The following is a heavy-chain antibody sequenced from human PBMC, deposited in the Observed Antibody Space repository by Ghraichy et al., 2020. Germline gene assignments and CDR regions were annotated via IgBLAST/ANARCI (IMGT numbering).Heavy chain of an antibody. CDR1: GGSISSSNW. CDR3: ARAWQYSSSSGDTYYFDY. D-gene: IGHD6-6*01. V-gene: IGHV4-4*02. Sequence: SETLSLTCAVSGGSISSSNWWSWVRQPPGKGLEWIGEIYHSGSTNYNPSLKSRVTISVDKSKNQFSLKLSSVTAADTAVYYCARAWQYSSSSGDTYYFDYWGQGTLVTVSS. J-gene: IGHJ4*02. CDR2: IYHSGST.